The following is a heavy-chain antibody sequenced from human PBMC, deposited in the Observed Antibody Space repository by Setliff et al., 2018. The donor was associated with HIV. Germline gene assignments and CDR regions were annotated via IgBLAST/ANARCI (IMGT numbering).Heavy chain of an antibody. Sequence: PSETLSLTCAVSGYSISSGYYWGWIRQPPGKGLEWIGSIYHSGSTYYNPSLKSRVTISVDTSKNQFSLELSSVTAADTAVYFCARDFLRSGYFDSWGQGKLVPVSS. V-gene: IGHV4-38-2*02. CDR3: ARDFLRSGYFDS. J-gene: IGHJ4*02. CDR2: IYHSGST. D-gene: IGHD4-17*01. CDR1: GYSISSGYY.